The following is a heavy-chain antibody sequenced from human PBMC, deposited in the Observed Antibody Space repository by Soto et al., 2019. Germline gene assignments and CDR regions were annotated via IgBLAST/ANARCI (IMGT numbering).Heavy chain of an antibody. CDR1: GFTFSSYW. CDR2: IKQDGSEK. D-gene: IGHD3-3*01. V-gene: IGHV3-7*01. CDR3: ARDYDFWSGYLFDI. Sequence: GGSLRLSCAASGFTFSSYWMSWVRQAPGKGLEWVANIKQDGSEKYYVDSVKGRFTISRDNAKNSLYLQMNSLRAEDTAVYYCARDYDFWSGYLFDIWGQGTMVTVSS. J-gene: IGHJ3*02.